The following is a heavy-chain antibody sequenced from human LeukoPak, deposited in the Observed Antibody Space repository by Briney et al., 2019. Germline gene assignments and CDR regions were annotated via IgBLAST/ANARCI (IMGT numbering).Heavy chain of an antibody. CDR1: AGSISSYY. V-gene: IGHV4-4*09. Sequence: PSETLSLTCTVAAGSISSYYWSWIRQPPGKGLEWIGYIYTSGSTNYNPSLKTRVTISVDTSKNQFSLKLSSVTAADTAVYYCARRGSGYWSYFFDYWGQGTLVTVSS. J-gene: IGHJ4*02. D-gene: IGHD3-22*01. CDR3: ARRGSGYWSYFFDY. CDR2: IYTSGST.